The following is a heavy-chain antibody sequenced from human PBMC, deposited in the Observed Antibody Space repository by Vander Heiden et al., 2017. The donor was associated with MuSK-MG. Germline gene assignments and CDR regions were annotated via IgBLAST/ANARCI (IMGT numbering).Heavy chain of an antibody. V-gene: IGHV3-23*01. J-gene: IGHJ4*02. CDR2: ISVSGGST. CDR1: GFTFSSYA. Sequence: VQLLESGGGLVQPGGSLRLSCAASGFTFSSYAMSWVRQAPGKGLDWVSAISVSGGSTYYADSVKGRFTISRDKSKNTLYLQMNSLRAEDTAVYYCAKVPPGIAVAGPQVGWGQGTLVTVSS. CDR3: AKVPPGIAVAGPQVG. D-gene: IGHD6-19*01.